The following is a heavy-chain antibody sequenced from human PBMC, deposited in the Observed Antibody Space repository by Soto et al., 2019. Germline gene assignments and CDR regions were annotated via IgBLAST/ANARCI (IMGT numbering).Heavy chain of an antibody. V-gene: IGHV1-46*01. CDR3: ARDLSLDY. CDR1: AYTFTSYY. J-gene: IGHJ4*02. Sequence: VKVSFDVSAYTFTSYYMHWVRQAPGQGLEWMGIINPSVGSTSYAQKFQGRVTMTRDTSTSTVYMELSSLRSEDTAVYYCARDLSLDYWGQGTLVTVSS. CDR2: INPSVGST.